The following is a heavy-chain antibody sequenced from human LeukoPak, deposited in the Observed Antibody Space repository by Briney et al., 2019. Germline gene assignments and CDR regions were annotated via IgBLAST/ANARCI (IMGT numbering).Heavy chain of an antibody. CDR3: AKSLDAQAVADPFDY. CDR1: GFIFSTYD. V-gene: IGHV3-30*18. CDR2: VSYDGSNI. J-gene: IGHJ4*02. Sequence: GGSLRLSCAASGFIFSTYDMHWVRQAPGKGLEWVAVVSYDGSNIYHAASVQGRFTISRDNSKNTLYLQMNSLRAEDTAVYYCAKSLDAQAVADPFDYWGQGTLVTVSS. D-gene: IGHD6-19*01.